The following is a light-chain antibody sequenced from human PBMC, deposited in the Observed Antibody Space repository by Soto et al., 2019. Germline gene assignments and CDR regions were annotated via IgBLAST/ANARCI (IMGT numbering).Light chain of an antibody. V-gene: IGKV3-11*01. J-gene: IGKJ4*01. CDR3: QQRSTWPPLT. CDR2: DTS. Sequence: EIVLTQSPATLSASPGESAALSCRASQDVGHYVAWYRQIPGQAPRLLIYDTSNRAAGVPDRFRGSGSGTDLTLTISSLEPEDFAVYYRQQRSTWPPLTFGGGTKVEIK. CDR1: QDVGHY.